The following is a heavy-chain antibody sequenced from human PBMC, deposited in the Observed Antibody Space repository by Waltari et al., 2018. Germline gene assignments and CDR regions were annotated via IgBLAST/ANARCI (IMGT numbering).Heavy chain of an antibody. Sequence: EVQLVESGGGLVQPGGSLRLSCAASGFTFSDHYIYWVRQAPGKGLEWVGFIRSKAYGGTAEYAASLKGRFTISRDDSKNIAYLQMNSLKTEDTAMYYCTRDYSDSAYPQNHYYGLDSWGQGVVVTVSS. J-gene: IGHJ6*02. CDR1: GFTFSDHY. CDR2: IRSKAYGGTA. D-gene: IGHD3-22*01. V-gene: IGHV3-49*04. CDR3: TRDYSDSAYPQNHYYGLDS.